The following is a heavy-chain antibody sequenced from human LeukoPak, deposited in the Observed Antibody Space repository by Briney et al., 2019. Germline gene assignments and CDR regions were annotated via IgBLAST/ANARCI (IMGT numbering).Heavy chain of an antibody. J-gene: IGHJ4*02. CDR2: IYYSGST. Sequence: SETLSLTCTVSGGSISSGDYYWSWIRQPPGKGLEWIGYIYYSGSTYYNPSLKSRVTISVDTSKNQFSLKLSSVTAADTAVYYCAREYGSTSCYNLWGQGTLVTVSS. D-gene: IGHD2-2*02. CDR1: GGSISSGDYY. CDR3: AREYGSTSCYNL. V-gene: IGHV4-30-4*08.